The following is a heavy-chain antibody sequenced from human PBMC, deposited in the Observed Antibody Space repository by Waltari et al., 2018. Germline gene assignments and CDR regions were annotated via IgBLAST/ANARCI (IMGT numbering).Heavy chain of an antibody. Sequence: QLQLQESGPGLVKPSETLSLTCTVAGGSIRSSALYWGWIRQPPGKGLEWIGRIYYSGTTYYSPTINSRVTISVDTSKNQFSLKLTSVTAADTAVYYCARLEDSYAETPIDYWGQGTLVTVSS. D-gene: IGHD5-18*01. CDR2: IYYSGTT. V-gene: IGHV4-39*01. CDR1: GGSIRSSALY. CDR3: ARLEDSYAETPIDY. J-gene: IGHJ4*02.